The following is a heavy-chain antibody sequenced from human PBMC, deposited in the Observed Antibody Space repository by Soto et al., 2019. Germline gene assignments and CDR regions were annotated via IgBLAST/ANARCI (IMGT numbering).Heavy chain of an antibody. CDR3: VRVNRALGTGYYFDH. CDR1: GFPFGNDD. D-gene: IGHD1-1*01. CDR2: IWTDGSNK. J-gene: IGHJ4*02. Sequence: GGSLRPSCAASGFPFGNDDMHWVRQAPGQVLELVALIWTDGSNKYYGDSGRGRFVISRDKSKSKLYLQMDSLRGEDTAVYDCVRVNRALGTGYYFDHWGQGTLVNVSS. V-gene: IGHV3-33*01.